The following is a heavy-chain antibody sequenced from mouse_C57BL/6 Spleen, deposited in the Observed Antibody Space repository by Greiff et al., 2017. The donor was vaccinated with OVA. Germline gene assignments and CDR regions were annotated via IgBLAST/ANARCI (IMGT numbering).Heavy chain of an antibody. V-gene: IGHV5-17*01. CDR2: ISSGSSTI. Sequence: EVKLQESGGGLVKPGGSLKLSCAASGFTFSDYGMHWVRQAPEKGLEWVAYISSGSSTIYYADTVKGRFTISRDNAKNTLFLQMTSLRSEDTAMYYCARPAGPAWFAYWGQGTLVTVSA. CDR3: ARPAGPAWFAY. CDR1: GFTFSDYG. D-gene: IGHD1-2*01. J-gene: IGHJ3*01.